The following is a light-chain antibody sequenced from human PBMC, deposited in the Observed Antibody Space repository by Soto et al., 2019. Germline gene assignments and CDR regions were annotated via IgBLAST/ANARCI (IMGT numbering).Light chain of an antibody. CDR2: GNS. Sequence: QSVLTQPPSVSGAPGQRGTISCTGSSSNIGAGYDVHWYQQLPGTAPKLLIYGNSNRPSGVPDRFSGSKSGTSASLAITGLRAEDEADYYCQSYDSSLSGPVVFGGGTKLTVL. J-gene: IGLJ2*01. CDR3: QSYDSSLSGPVV. CDR1: SSNIGAGYD. V-gene: IGLV1-40*01.